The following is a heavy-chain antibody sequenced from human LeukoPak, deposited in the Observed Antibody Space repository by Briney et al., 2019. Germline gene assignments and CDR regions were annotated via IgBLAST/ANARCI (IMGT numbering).Heavy chain of an antibody. J-gene: IGHJ4*02. CDR3: AIEVEISTITPLN. V-gene: IGHV1-46*01. CDR2: INPSSGSS. Sequence: ASGKVSCKASGYTFTTYYMHWVRQAPGQGLEWMGIINPSSGSSSYGHKFQGRVTLTRDTSTSTVYMELSSLRSEDTAVYYCAIEVEISTITPLNWGQGTLVTVPS. D-gene: IGHD5-24*01. CDR1: GYTFTTYY.